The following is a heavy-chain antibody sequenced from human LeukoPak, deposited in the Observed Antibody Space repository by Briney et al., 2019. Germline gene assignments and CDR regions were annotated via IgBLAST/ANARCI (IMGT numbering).Heavy chain of an antibody. J-gene: IGHJ4*02. CDR2: ITAGNGNT. CDR3: ARGDFDY. V-gene: IGHV1-3*01. CDR1: AYTFTNYA. D-gene: IGHD3-16*01. Sequence: ASVKVSCKASAYTFTNYALHWVRQAPGQRPEWMGWITAGNGNTKYSQNFQGRVTITRDTSASTAYMELSSLRSEDTAVYYCARGDFDYWGQGTLVTVSS.